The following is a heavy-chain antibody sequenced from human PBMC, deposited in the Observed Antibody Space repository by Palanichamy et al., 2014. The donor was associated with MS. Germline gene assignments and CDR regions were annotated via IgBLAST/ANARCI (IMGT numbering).Heavy chain of an antibody. D-gene: IGHD3/OR15-3a*01. CDR2: AYYTGRT. CDR3: ARVFGTDSITTGWGFDL. V-gene: IGHV4-39*07. CDR1: GVSINSRGFY. J-gene: IGHJ4*02. Sequence: QLQLQESGPGLVKPSETLSLTCTVSGVSINSRGFYWAWIRQSPGKGLEWIGSAYYTGRTYVSPSLKSRLNMSIDTSRNQLSLKLTSLTAADTAVYFCARVFGTDSITTGWGFDLWGQGILVPVSS.